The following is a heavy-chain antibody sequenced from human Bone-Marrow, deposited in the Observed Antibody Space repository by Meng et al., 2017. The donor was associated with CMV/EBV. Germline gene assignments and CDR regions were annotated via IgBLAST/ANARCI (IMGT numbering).Heavy chain of an antibody. CDR2: IYYSGST. V-gene: IGHV4-39*07. CDR1: GGSISSSSYY. J-gene: IGHJ3*02. D-gene: IGHD1-26*01. CDR3: ARVVLHFEKWELLPGAFDI. Sequence: SETLSLTCTVSGGSISSSSYYWGWIRQPPGKGLEWIGSIYYSGSTYYNPSLKSRVTISVDTSKNQFSLKLSSVTAADTAVYYCARVVLHFEKWELLPGAFDIWGQGTMVTVSS.